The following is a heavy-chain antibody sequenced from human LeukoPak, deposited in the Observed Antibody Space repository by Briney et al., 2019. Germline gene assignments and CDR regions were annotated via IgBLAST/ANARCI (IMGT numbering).Heavy chain of an antibody. CDR1: GFTFRDYA. D-gene: IGHD4-17*01. CDR3: AKARTTVTTGNWFDP. V-gene: IGHV3-23*01. CDR2: ISGLVEST. Sequence: PGGSLRLSCAASGFTFRDYAMSWVRQAPGKGLEWVSGISGLVESTFYADSVKGRFTISRDNSKNTLYLQMNSLRAEDTAVYYCAKARTTVTTGNWFDPWGQGTLVTVSS. J-gene: IGHJ5*02.